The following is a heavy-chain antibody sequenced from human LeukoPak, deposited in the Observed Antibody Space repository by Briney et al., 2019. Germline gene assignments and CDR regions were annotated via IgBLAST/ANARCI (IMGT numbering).Heavy chain of an antibody. Sequence: SETLSLTCAVSGGSISSSNWWSLVRQPPGKGLEWIGEIYHSGSTNYNPSLKSRVTISVDKSKNQFSLKLSSVTAADTAVYYCAREGGMGATQGFDYWGQGTLVTVSS. CDR2: IYHSGST. CDR3: AREGGMGATQGFDY. V-gene: IGHV4-4*02. D-gene: IGHD1-26*01. CDR1: GGSISSSNW. J-gene: IGHJ4*02.